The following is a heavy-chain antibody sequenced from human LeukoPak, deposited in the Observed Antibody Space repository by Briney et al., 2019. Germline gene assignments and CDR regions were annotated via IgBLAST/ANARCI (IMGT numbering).Heavy chain of an antibody. CDR1: GGSMSSGGYC. V-gene: IGHV4-31*03. CDR2: IYYSGST. Sequence: PSQTLSLTCTVSGGSMSSGGYCWSWIRQHPGKGLEWIGYIYYSGSTYDNPSLKSRVTISVDTSKNQFSLKLSSVTAADTAVYYCARGVEMATISPNLIDYWGQGTLVTVSS. CDR3: ARGVEMATISPNLIDY. J-gene: IGHJ4*02. D-gene: IGHD5-24*01.